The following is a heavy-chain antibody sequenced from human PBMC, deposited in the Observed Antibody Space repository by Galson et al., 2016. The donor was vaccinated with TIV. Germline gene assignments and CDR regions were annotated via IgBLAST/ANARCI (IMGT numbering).Heavy chain of an antibody. CDR1: GFSLSTSGVG. D-gene: IGHD2-8*02. V-gene: IGHV2-5*02. Sequence: PALVKPTQTLTLTCTLSGFSLSTSGVGVGWFRQPPGKAPECLGLIYWDDDKRYSPSLESRLTITKDTSKNQGVLTMTNMDPVDSATYYCAHRRCTSANCQPFGAMDVWGHGTTVTVSS. J-gene: IGHJ6*02. CDR3: AHRRCTSANCQPFGAMDV. CDR2: IYWDDDK.